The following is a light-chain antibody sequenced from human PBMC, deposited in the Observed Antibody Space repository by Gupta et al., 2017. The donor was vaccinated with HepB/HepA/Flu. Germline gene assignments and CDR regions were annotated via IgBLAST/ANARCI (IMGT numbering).Light chain of an antibody. CDR2: DVS. CDR3: SSYSSDSTPYV. J-gene: IGLJ1*01. Sequence: QSALTQPASVSGSPGQSITISCTGTRSDVGGYNYVSWYQQHPGKAPKLMIYDVSNRLSGISNRFSGSKSDNTASLTISGLQAEDEADYYCSSYSSDSTPYVFGTGTKVTVL. CDR1: RSDVGGYNY. V-gene: IGLV2-14*03.